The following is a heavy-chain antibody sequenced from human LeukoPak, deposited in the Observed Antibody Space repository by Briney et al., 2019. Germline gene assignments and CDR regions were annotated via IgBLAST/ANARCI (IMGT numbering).Heavy chain of an antibody. CDR2: VYYSGST. CDR1: GGSIITYY. Sequence: SETLSLTCTVSGGSIITYYWSWIRQPPGKGLEWIGYVYYSGSTNHNPSLKSRVTISVDTFRNQFSLKLSSVTAADTAVYYCARHGGGYNYFDYWGQGTLVTVSS. J-gene: IGHJ4*02. V-gene: IGHV4-59*08. CDR3: ARHGGGYNYFDY. D-gene: IGHD5-12*01.